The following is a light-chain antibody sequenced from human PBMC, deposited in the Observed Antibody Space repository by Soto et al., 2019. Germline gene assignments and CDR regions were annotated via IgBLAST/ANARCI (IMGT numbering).Light chain of an antibody. J-gene: IGKJ5*01. V-gene: IGKV1-39*01. CDR1: ESISRH. CDR3: QQDYSTLAT. CDR2: AAS. Sequence: DIQMSQSPSSLSSSVGYRFTITCRAAESISRHLNWYQQKPGRAPDLLIYAASTLQNGVPSRFTGSGSGTEFTLTITGLQLEDSATYYCQQDYSTLATFGQGTRLEIK.